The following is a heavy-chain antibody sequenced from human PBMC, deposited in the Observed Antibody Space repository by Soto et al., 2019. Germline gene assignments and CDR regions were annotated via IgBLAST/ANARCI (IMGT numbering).Heavy chain of an antibody. CDR3: ARREIQGPIDY. CDR2: IYYSGTT. J-gene: IGHJ4*02. V-gene: IGHV4-28*01. CDR1: GDSISSINC. Sequence: PSETLSLTCAVSGDSISSINCWGWIRQPPGKGLEWIGYIYYSGTTYYNPSLKSRVTMSVDTSKNQFSLKLTSVTAVDTAVYYCARREIQGPIDYWGQGTLVTVS.